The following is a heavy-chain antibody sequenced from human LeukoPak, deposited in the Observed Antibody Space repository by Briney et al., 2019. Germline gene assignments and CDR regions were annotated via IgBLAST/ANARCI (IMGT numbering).Heavy chain of an antibody. Sequence: GSLRLSCAASGFTFSSYGMTWVRQAPGKGLEWVSYIGGSSNSIYYADSVKGRFTISRDNARNSLYLQMNSPRAEDTAVYYCARSPIIWGQGTMVTVSS. CDR2: IGGSSNSI. CDR3: ARSPII. J-gene: IGHJ3*02. V-gene: IGHV3-48*01. CDR1: GFTFSSYG.